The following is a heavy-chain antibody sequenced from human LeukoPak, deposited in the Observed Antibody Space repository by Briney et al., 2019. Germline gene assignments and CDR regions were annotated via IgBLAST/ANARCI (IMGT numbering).Heavy chain of an antibody. CDR3: ARGRDYCGSGRRFDY. CDR2: LSYDGSNK. J-gene: IGHJ4*02. V-gene: IGHV3-30*04. CDR1: GFTFSSYA. D-gene: IGHD3-10*01. Sequence: GGSLRLSCAASGFTFSSYAMHWVRQAPGKGLEWVAVLSYDGSNKYYADSVKGRFTISRDNSKNTLYLQMNSLRAEDTAVYYCARGRDYCGSGRRFDYWGQGTLVTVSS.